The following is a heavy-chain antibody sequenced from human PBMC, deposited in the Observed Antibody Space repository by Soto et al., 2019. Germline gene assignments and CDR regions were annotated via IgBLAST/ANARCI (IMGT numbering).Heavy chain of an antibody. D-gene: IGHD2-2*01. Sequence: PGESLKIACKGSVYSFTSYWISWVRQMPGKGLEWMGRIDPSDSYTNYSPSFQGHVTISADKSISTAYLQWSSLKASDTAMYYCARQVVVVPAAMPPTHYVKYFWGQGTTVTVS. J-gene: IGHJ6*01. CDR2: IDPSDSYT. CDR1: VYSFTSYW. CDR3: ARQVVVVPAAMPPTHYVKYF. V-gene: IGHV5-10-1*01.